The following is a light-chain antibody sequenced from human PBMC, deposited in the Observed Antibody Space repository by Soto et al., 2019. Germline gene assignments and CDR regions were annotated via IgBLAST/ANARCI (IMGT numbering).Light chain of an antibody. J-gene: IGKJ1*01. Sequence: DIHMTQSPSTLSASVGDRVTITCRASQSISSWLAWYQQKPGKAPKLLINKASTLESGVPSRFSGSGSGTEFTLTISSLQPDDFATYYCQQYNNYGSWTFGQGTKVEIK. V-gene: IGKV1-5*03. CDR1: QSISSW. CDR2: KAS. CDR3: QQYNNYGSWT.